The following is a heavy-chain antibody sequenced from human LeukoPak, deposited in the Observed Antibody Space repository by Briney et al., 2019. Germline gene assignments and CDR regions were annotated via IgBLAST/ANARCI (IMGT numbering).Heavy chain of an antibody. V-gene: IGHV3-21*01. CDR3: ARAEGDYLNYYGMDV. CDR1: GFTYSSYS. D-gene: IGHD4-17*01. J-gene: IGHJ6*02. CDR2: ISSSIGYI. Sequence: PGRTLRLFCAASGFTYSSYSMHWVRQAPGKGLEWVSSISSSIGYIYYADSVKGRFTISRDNAKNSLYRQMNSLRAEDTAVYYCARAEGDYLNYYGMDVWGQGTTVTVSS.